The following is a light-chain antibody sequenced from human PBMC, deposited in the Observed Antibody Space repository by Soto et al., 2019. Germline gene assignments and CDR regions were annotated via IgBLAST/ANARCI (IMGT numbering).Light chain of an antibody. Sequence: DIQLTQSPSFLSASVGDIVTITCRASQGICSDLDWYQRKPGKAPKLLVYTASTLQSGVPSRFSGSGSWTEFTLTISNLQPEDFATYFWQQLNSYPLTFGGGTKVEIK. CDR1: QGICSD. CDR2: TAS. J-gene: IGKJ4*01. V-gene: IGKV1-9*01. CDR3: QQLNSYPLT.